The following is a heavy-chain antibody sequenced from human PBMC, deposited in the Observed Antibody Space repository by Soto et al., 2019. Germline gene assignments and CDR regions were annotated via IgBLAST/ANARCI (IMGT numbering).Heavy chain of an antibody. V-gene: IGHV3-30*18. CDR2: ISYDGSNK. CDR3: AKDRYYGSGSYYKYYYYGMDV. Sequence: ESVGGVVQPERSQRLSCAASGFTFSSYGMHWVRQAPGKGLEWVAVISYDGSNKYYADSVKGRFTISRDNSKNTLYLQMNSLRAEDTAVYYCAKDRYYGSGSYYKYYYYGMDVWGQGTTVTVSS. CDR1: GFTFSSYG. D-gene: IGHD3-10*01. J-gene: IGHJ6*02.